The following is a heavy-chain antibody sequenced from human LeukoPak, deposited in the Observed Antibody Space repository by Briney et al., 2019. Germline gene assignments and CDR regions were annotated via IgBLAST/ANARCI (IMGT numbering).Heavy chain of an antibody. Sequence: SSQTLSLTCTVSGGSISSGGYYWSWIRQHPGKGLEWIGYIYYSGSTYYNPSLKSRVTISVDTSKNQFSLKLSPVTAADTAVYYCASSEAAMGRNFDYWGQGTLVTVSS. CDR1: GGSISSGGYY. J-gene: IGHJ4*02. D-gene: IGHD5-18*01. V-gene: IGHV4-31*03. CDR2: IYYSGST. CDR3: ASSEAAMGRNFDY.